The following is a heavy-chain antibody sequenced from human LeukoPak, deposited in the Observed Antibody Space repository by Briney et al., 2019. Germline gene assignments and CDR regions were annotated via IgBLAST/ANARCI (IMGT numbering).Heavy chain of an antibody. J-gene: IGHJ4*02. V-gene: IGHV3-30*02. CDR2: IRYDGSNK. CDR3: AKGVDYYFSFDY. Sequence: GGSLRLSCAASGFTFSSYGMHWVRQAPGKGLEWVAFIRYDGSNKYYADSVKGRFTISRDNSKNTLYLQMNSLRAEDTAVYYCAKGVDYYFSFDYWGQGTLVTVSS. CDR1: GFTFSSYG. D-gene: IGHD3-22*01.